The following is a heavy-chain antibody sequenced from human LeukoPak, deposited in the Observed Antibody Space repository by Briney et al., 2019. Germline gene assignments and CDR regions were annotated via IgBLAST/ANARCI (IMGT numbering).Heavy chain of an antibody. CDR3: ARRHSSGWFYY. CDR1: GYSISNGYY. V-gene: IGHV4-38-2*02. Sequence: SETLSLTXTVSGYSISNGYYWDWIRQPPGRGLEWIGNIYRSGSTSYNPSLKSRVTISVDTSKNQFSLKVNSVTAADTAVYYCARRHSSGWFYYWGQGTLVTVSS. CDR2: IYRSGST. J-gene: IGHJ4*02. D-gene: IGHD6-19*01.